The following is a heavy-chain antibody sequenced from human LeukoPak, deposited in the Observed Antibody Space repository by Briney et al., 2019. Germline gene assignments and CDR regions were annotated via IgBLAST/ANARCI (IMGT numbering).Heavy chain of an antibody. CDR3: ARGGGPPYYYESSGSPDY. CDR1: GYTLNRYI. Sequence: GGALRLSCADPGYTLNRYIVNWGREAPGEGLEWGSSISSSSYEIYYADSVKGGHTISRENAQNSLYMQIHSLRAADTAVYYRARGGGPPYYYESSGSPDYWGQGTLVTVSS. D-gene: IGHD3-22*01. CDR2: ISSSSYEI. J-gene: IGHJ4*02. V-gene: IGHV3-21*01.